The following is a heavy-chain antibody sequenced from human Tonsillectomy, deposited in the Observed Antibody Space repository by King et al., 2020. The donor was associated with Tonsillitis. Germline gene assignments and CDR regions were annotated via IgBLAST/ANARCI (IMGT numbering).Heavy chain of an antibody. J-gene: IGHJ4*02. CDR1: GFIFSSYG. CDR3: AKDSGLYDFWGGYFDY. CDR2: ISHDGSKE. V-gene: IGHV3-30*18. Sequence: VQLVESGGGVVQPQRSLRLSCAASGFIFSSYGLHWVRQTPGKGLEWVALISHDGSKEYYADSVRGRFTISRDNSKKTVYLRMNSLRAEDTAVYYCAKDSGLYDFWGGYFDYWGQGTLVTVSS. D-gene: IGHD3/OR15-3a*01.